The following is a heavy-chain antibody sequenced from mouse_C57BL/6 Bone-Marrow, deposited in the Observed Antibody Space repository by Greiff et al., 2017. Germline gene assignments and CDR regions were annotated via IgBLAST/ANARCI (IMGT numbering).Heavy chain of an antibody. CDR3: ARHYDYAAWFAY. J-gene: IGHJ3*01. CDR1: GFTFSDYG. V-gene: IGHV5-17*01. Sequence: EVKLMESGGGLVKPGGSLKLSCAASGFTFSDYGMHWVRQAPEKGLEWVAYISSGSSTIYYADTVKGRFTISRDNAKNTLFLQMTSLRSEDTAMYYCARHYDYAAWFAYWGQGTLVTVSA. D-gene: IGHD2-4*01. CDR2: ISSGSSTI.